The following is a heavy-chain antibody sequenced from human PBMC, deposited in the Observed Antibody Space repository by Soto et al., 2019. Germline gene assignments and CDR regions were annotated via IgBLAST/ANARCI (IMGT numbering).Heavy chain of an antibody. Sequence: SVKVSCKASGGTFSSYAISWVRQAPGQGLEWMGGIIPIFGTANYAQKFQGRVTITADESTSTAYMELSRLRSEDTAVYYCAIYHWGWHLGHYYYCMDVWGQGTPVTVSS. CDR2: IIPIFGTA. D-gene: IGHD2-8*02. J-gene: IGHJ6*02. CDR1: GGTFSSYA. CDR3: AIYHWGWHLGHYYYCMDV. V-gene: IGHV1-69*13.